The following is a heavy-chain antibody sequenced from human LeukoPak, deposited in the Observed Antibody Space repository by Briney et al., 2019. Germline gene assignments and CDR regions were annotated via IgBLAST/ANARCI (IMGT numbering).Heavy chain of an antibody. J-gene: IGHJ4*02. CDR3: ASQGGFGESWGYFDY. D-gene: IGHD3-10*01. CDR2: IYWDDDK. CDR1: GFSLSTSGVG. V-gene: IGHV2-5*02. Sequence: ESGPTLVKPTQTLTLTCTFSGFSLSTSGVGVGWIRQPPRKALEWLALIYWDDDKRYSPSLKSRLTITKDTSKNQVVLTMTNMDPVDTATYYCASQGGFGESWGYFDYWGQGTLVTVSS.